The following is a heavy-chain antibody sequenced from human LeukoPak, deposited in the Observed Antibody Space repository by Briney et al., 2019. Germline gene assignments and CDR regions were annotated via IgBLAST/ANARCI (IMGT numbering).Heavy chain of an antibody. Sequence: SETLSLTCAVYGGSFSGYYWGWIRQPPGKGLEWIGEINHSGSTNYNPSLKSRVTISVDTSENQFSLKLSSVTAADTAVYYCARTGGSGWFDPWGQGTLVTVSS. J-gene: IGHJ5*02. CDR3: ARTGGSGWFDP. D-gene: IGHD3-10*01. V-gene: IGHV4-34*01. CDR1: GGSFSGYY. CDR2: INHSGST.